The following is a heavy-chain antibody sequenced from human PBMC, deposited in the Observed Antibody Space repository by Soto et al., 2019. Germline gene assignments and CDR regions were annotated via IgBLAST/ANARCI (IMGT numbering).Heavy chain of an antibody. CDR2: IYYSGST. CDR3: ERRVQYYGMDV. D-gene: IGHD3-10*01. Sequence: SETLSLTCTVSGGSISSSSYYWGWIRQPPGKGLEWIGSIYYSGSTYYNPSLKSRVTISVDTSKNQFSLKLSSVTAADTAVYYCERRVQYYGMDVWGQGTTVTVSS. J-gene: IGHJ6*02. V-gene: IGHV4-39*01. CDR1: GGSISSSSYY.